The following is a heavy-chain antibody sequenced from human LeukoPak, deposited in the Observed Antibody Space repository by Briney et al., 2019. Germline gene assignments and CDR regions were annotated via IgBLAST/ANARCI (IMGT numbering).Heavy chain of an antibody. CDR2: IKQDGSEK. D-gene: IGHD2-15*01. J-gene: IGHJ6*03. Sequence: GGSLRLSCAASGFTFSSYWMSWVRQAPGKGLEWVTNIKQDGSEKYYVDSVKGRFTISRDNAKNSLYLQMNSLRAEDTAVYYCARDEVVAADKYYYYYMDVWGKGTTVTVSS. CDR3: ARDEVVAADKYYYYYMDV. V-gene: IGHV3-7*01. CDR1: GFTFSSYW.